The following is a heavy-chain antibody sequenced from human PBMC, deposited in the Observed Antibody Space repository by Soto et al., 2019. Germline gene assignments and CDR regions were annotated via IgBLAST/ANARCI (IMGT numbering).Heavy chain of an antibody. Sequence: GGSLRLSCAASGFTFSKSAMIWVRQAPGKGLEWVSAISGSGGSTYYADSVKGRFTISRDNSKNTLYLQMSSLRAEDTAVYYCAKAHTYAPRSYYADAFDIWGQGTMVTVSS. CDR2: ISGSGGST. J-gene: IGHJ3*02. CDR1: GFTFSKSA. V-gene: IGHV3-23*01. CDR3: AKAHTYAPRSYYADAFDI. D-gene: IGHD3-10*01.